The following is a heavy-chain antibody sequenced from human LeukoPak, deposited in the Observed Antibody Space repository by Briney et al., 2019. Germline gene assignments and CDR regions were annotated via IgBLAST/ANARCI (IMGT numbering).Heavy chain of an antibody. CDR3: ARVPMTTVTPLSWFDP. Sequence: SETLSLTCTVSGDSISSRIYYWGWIRQPPGKGLEWIASIYYSGTAYYNPSLKSRVTISIGTSKNQFSLKLSSVTAADTAVYYCARVPMTTVTPLSWFDPWGQGTLVTVSS. J-gene: IGHJ5*02. CDR1: GDSISSRIYY. D-gene: IGHD4-17*01. V-gene: IGHV4-39*07. CDR2: IYYSGTA.